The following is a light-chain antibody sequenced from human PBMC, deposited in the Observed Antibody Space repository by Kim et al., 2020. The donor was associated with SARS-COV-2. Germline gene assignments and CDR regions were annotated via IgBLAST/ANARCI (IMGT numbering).Light chain of an antibody. CDR2: EVT. J-gene: IGLJ2*01. CDR3: SSYTSSSTVL. CDR1: SSDVGSYNR. V-gene: IGLV2-18*02. Sequence: SALTQPPSVSGPPGQSVTISCTGTSSDVGSYNRVSWYQQPPGTAPKLMIYEVTNRPSGVPDRFSGSKSGNTASLTISGLQAEDESDYYCSSYTSSSTVLFGGGTKVTVL.